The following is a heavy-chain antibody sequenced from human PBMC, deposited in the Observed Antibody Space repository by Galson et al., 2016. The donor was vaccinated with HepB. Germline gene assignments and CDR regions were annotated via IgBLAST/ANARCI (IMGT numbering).Heavy chain of an antibody. D-gene: IGHD4-17*01. CDR1: GFTFSSSS. CDR2: IDGHDDRT. J-gene: IGHJ4*02. Sequence: SLRLSCAASGFTFSSSSMSWVRQAPGKGLEWVSAIDGHDDRTSYADSVRGRFPISRDNSKNHLYLQTNSLRAEDTAVYYCATGGDYDIWGQGTLVTVSS. V-gene: IGHV3-23*01. CDR3: ATGGDYDI.